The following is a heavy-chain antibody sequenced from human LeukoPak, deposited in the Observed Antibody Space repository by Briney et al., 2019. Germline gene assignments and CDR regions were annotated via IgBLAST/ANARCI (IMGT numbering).Heavy chain of an antibody. CDR3: AKHSVLTGSGYAFDI. CDR2: IHYSGGT. J-gene: IGHJ3*02. D-gene: IGHD3-9*01. CDR1: GGSISNYY. Sequence: SETLSLTCTVSGGSISNYYWSWIRQSPGKGLEWIGYIHYSGGTKYNPSLKSRVIISVDMSMNQFSLKLSSVTAADTAMYYCAKHSVLTGSGYAFDIWGQVTAVTVSS. V-gene: IGHV4-59*08.